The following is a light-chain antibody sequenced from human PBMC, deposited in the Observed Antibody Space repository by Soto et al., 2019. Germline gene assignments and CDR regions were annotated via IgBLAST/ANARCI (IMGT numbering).Light chain of an antibody. V-gene: IGLV2-8*01. CDR1: SSDVGGYNY. Sequence: QSVLTQPPSASGSPGQSVTISCTGTSSDVGGYNYVSWYQQHPGKAPKLMIYEVSKRPSGVPDRFSGSKSGNTASLTVSGLQAEDEAYYCSSSYAGSNNFVFGGGTKLTVL. CDR2: EVS. J-gene: IGLJ2*01. CDR3: SSYAGSNNFV.